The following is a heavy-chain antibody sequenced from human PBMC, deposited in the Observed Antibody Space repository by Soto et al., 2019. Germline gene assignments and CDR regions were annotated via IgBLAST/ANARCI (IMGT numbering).Heavy chain of an antibody. Sequence: QVQLVQSGAEVKKPGASVKVSCKASGYTFTSYDINWVRQATGQGLEWMGWMNPYSGNTGYAQNFLGRVTMTRDTSITTAYMELSTLRSDDTAIYYCARRVAAATNWGQGTLVTVSS. CDR2: MNPYSGNT. D-gene: IGHD6-13*01. V-gene: IGHV1-8*01. J-gene: IGHJ4*02. CDR3: ARRVAAATN. CDR1: GYTFTSYD.